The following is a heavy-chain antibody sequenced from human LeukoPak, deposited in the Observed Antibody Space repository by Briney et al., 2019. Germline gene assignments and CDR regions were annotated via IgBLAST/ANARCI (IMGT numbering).Heavy chain of an antibody. J-gene: IGHJ4*02. CDR1: GFTFSSYG. Sequence: GGSLRLSCAASGFTFSSYGMHWVRQAPGKGLEWVAVIWYDGSYEYYADSVKGRFAISRDDSKNTLVLQMNSLSSEVSAIYYCAKVHGWGRQLGYYFDYWGQGTLVTVSS. CDR2: IWYDGSYE. V-gene: IGHV3-33*06. CDR3: AKVHGWGRQLGYYFDY. D-gene: IGHD2-15*01.